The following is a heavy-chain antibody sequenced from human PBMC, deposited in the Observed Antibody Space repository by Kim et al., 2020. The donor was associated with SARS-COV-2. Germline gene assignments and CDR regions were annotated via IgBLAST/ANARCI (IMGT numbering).Heavy chain of an antibody. CDR1: GGSISSDY. Sequence: SETLSLTCTVSGGSISSDYWSWIRQPVGKGLEWIGRVYSSGRTNYNPSLKSRVTMSVDTSKSQFSLKLSSVTAADTAVYYCARGGSGTWYPFDYWGQGTL. CDR3: ARGGSGTWYPFDY. D-gene: IGHD6-13*01. CDR2: VYSSGRT. J-gene: IGHJ4*02. V-gene: IGHV4-4*07.